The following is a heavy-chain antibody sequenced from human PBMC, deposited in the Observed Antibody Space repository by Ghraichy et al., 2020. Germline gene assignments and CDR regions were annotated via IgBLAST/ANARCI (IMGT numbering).Heavy chain of an antibody. CDR2: INHSGST. V-gene: IGHV4-34*01. Sequence: SETLSLTCAVYGGSFSGYYWSWIRQPPGKGLEWIGEINHSGSTNYNPSLKSRVTISVDTSKNQFSLKLSSVTAADTAVYYCARGYYDSSGYYGYYFDYWGQGTLVTVSS. J-gene: IGHJ4*02. CDR1: GGSFSGYY. D-gene: IGHD3-22*01. CDR3: ARGYYDSSGYYGYYFDY.